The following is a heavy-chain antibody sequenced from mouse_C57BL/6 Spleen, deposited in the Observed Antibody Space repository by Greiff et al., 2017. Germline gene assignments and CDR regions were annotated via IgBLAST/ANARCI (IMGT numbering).Heavy chain of an antibody. D-gene: IGHD2-1*01. J-gene: IGHJ2*01. CDR2: IDPSDSET. CDR3: ARRGNYQYYFGY. V-gene: IGHV1-52*01. CDR1: GYTFTSYW. Sequence: VQLQQPGAELVRPGSSVKLSCKASGYTFTSYWMHWVKQRPIQGLEWIGNIDPSDSETHYNQKFKDKATLTVDKSSSTAYMQLSSLTSEDSAVYYCARRGNYQYYFGYWGQGTTLTVAS.